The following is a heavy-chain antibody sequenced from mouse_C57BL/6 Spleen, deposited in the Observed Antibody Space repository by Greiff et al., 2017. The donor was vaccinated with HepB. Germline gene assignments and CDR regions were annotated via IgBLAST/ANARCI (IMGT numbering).Heavy chain of an antibody. CDR3: TRLIRLRRWFAY. J-gene: IGHJ3*01. CDR2: IDPETGGT. Sequence: VQRVESGAELVRPGASVTLSCKASGYTFTDYEMHWVKQTPVHGLEWIGAIDPETGGTAYNQKFKGKAILTADKSSSTAYMELRSLTSEDSAVYYCTRLIRLRRWFAYLGQGTLVTVSA. CDR1: GYTFTDYE. V-gene: IGHV1-15*01. D-gene: IGHD2-4*01.